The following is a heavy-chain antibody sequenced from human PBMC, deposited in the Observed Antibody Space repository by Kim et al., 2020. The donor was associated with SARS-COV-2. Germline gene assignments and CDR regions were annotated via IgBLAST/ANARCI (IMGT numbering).Heavy chain of an antibody. D-gene: IGHD3-10*01. Sequence: ASVKVSCKASGYTFTTYAMNWLRQAPGQGLEWMGWINTNTGNPTYAQGFTGRFVFSLDTSVSTAYLQISSLKAEDTAVYYCARDHGRGVTSPFDQWGQGTLVTVSS. CDR1: GYTFTTYA. V-gene: IGHV7-4-1*02. CDR3: ARDHGRGVTSPFDQ. J-gene: IGHJ4*02. CDR2: INTNTGNP.